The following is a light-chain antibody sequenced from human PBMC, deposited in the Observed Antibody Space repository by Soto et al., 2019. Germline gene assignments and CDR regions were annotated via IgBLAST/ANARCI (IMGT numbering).Light chain of an antibody. V-gene: IGLV1-44*01. CDR1: SSNIGSHV. Sequence: QSVLTQPPSASGTPGQRVTISCSGSSSNIGSHVVYWNQQLAGTAPKLLTYNNNQRPSGVPDRLSGSKSGTSASLVISGLQSEDEADYYCAVWDDSLDGWVFGGGTKLTVL. J-gene: IGLJ3*02. CDR3: AVWDDSLDGWV. CDR2: NNN.